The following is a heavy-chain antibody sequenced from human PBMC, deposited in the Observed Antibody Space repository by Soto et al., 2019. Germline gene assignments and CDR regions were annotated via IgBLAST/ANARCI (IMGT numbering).Heavy chain of an antibody. D-gene: IGHD6-19*01. Sequence: GGSLRLSCAASGFTFSSYGMHWVRQAPGKGLEWVAVIWYDGSNKYYADSVKGRFTISRDNSKNTLYLQMNSLRAEDTAVYYCATIAVAGSYFDYWGQGTLVTVSS. CDR1: GFTFSSYG. V-gene: IGHV3-33*01. CDR2: IWYDGSNK. CDR3: ATIAVAGSYFDY. J-gene: IGHJ4*02.